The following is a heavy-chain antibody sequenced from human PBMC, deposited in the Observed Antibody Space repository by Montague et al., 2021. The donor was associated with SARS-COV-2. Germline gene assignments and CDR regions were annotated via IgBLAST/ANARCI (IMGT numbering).Heavy chain of an antibody. V-gene: IGHV4-31*03. CDR1: GGSISSGGYY. CDR2: IYYSGST. J-gene: IGHJ2*01. Sequence: TLSLTCTVSGGSISSGGYYWSWIRQHPGKGLERIGYIYYSGSTYYXPSLKGRVTISVDTSKNQFSLKMSSVTAADTAVYYCARSPEPMIILIITSLNWYFDLWGRGTLVTVSS. CDR3: ARSPEPMIILIITSLNWYFDL. D-gene: IGHD3-22*01.